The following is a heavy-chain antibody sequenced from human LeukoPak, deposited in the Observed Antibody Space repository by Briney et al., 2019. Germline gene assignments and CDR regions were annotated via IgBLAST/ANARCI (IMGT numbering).Heavy chain of an antibody. D-gene: IGHD3-3*01. J-gene: IGHJ4*02. CDR2: INYSGST. Sequence: SETLSHTCTVSGGSISSYYWGWIRQPPGKGLEWIGYINYSGSTNYNPSLKSRVTVSVDSSNNQFSLKLRSVTAADTAVYYCARVRRFSGYYNVYFDYWGQGTLVTVSS. V-gene: IGHV4-59*01. CDR3: ARVRRFSGYYNVYFDY. CDR1: GGSISSYY.